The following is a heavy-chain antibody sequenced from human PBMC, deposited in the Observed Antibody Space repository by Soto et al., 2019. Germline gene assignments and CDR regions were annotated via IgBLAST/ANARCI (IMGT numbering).Heavy chain of an antibody. V-gene: IGHV4-59*01. D-gene: IGHD6-13*01. Sequence: SETLSLTCIVSGVSISSYYSSWIRRPPGKGLEWIENVFYSGRTQYNPSLKSRVTISIDTSKNHFSLKLSTVTAADTSVYYCAYSTRFTGFDPWGQGTLVTVSS. CDR2: VFYSGRT. CDR3: AYSTRFTGFDP. J-gene: IGHJ5*02. CDR1: GVSISSYY.